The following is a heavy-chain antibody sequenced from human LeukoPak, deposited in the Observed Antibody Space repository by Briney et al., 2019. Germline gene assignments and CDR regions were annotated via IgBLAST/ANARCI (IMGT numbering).Heavy chain of an antibody. D-gene: IGHD5-24*01. J-gene: IGHJ4*02. CDR1: GFTFSSYS. V-gene: IGHV3-21*01. Sequence: GGSLRLSCAASGFTFSSYSMNWVRQAPGKGLEWVSSISSSSSYIYYADSVKGRFTISRDSAKNSLYLQMNSLRAEDTAVYYCARDSNTRDGYNYFDYWGQGTLVTVSS. CDR3: ARDSNTRDGYNYFDY. CDR2: ISSSSSYI.